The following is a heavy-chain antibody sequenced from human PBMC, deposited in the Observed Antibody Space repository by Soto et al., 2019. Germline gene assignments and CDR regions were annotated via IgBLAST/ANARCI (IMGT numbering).Heavy chain of an antibody. CDR2: LSDGGGIT. V-gene: IGHV3-23*01. J-gene: IGHJ5*02. CDR3: AKDGTPSPYTWSDT. CDR1: GFTFSNYA. D-gene: IGHD2-15*01. Sequence: WVSLRRSCAASGFTFSNYAMSWVRQAPGKGLDWVSGLSDGGGITFYADSVKGRFTISRDNAKNRLYLQMSSLRADDTAVYGCAKDGTPSPYTWSDTWGTGTLATVPS.